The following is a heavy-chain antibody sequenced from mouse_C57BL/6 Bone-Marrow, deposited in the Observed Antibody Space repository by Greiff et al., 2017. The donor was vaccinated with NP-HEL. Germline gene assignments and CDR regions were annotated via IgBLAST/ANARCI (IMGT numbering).Heavy chain of an antibody. D-gene: IGHD1-1*01. CDR1: GYTFTSYW. Sequence: VKLQQPGAELVRPGTSVKLSCKASGYTFTSYWMHWVKQRPGQGLEWIGVIDPSDSYTNYNQKFKGKATLTVDTSSRTAYMQLSSLTSEDSAVYYCARWYYGSRNWYFDVWGTGTTVTVSS. J-gene: IGHJ1*03. CDR2: IDPSDSYT. V-gene: IGHV1-59*01. CDR3: ARWYYGSRNWYFDV.